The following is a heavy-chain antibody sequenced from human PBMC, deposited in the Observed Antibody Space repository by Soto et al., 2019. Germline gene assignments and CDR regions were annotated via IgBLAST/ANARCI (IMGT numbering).Heavy chain of an antibody. Sequence: QVQLQESGPGLVKPSETLSLTCTVSGGSISSYYWSWIRQPAGKGLEWIGRIYTSGSTNYTPSLKSRVTMSVDTSKNQFSLKLSSVTAADTAVYYCAREGMVVVPAAKGGWFDPWGQGTLVTVSS. CDR2: IYTSGST. V-gene: IGHV4-4*07. D-gene: IGHD2-2*01. J-gene: IGHJ5*02. CDR3: AREGMVVVPAAKGGWFDP. CDR1: GGSISSYY.